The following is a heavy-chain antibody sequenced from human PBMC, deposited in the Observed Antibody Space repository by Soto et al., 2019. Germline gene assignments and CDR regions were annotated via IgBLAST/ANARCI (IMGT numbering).Heavy chain of an antibody. CDR3: AKDRGYCSGGTCSPVD. CDR1: GFTFSNHG. J-gene: IGHJ4*02. D-gene: IGHD2-15*01. Sequence: QVQLVESGGGVVQPGRSLGLSCAASGFTFSNHGMHWVRQAPGKGLEWVALISYEGSSKYYADSVKGRVTISRDNSKNTLNLQRDSLRPEDTAVYYCAKDRGYCSGGTCSPVDWGQGTLVIVSA. V-gene: IGHV3-30*18. CDR2: ISYEGSSK.